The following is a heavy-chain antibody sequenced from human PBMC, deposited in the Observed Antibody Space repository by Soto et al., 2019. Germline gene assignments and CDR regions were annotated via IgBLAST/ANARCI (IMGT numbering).Heavy chain of an antibody. Sequence: GGSLRLSCSASGFTFSSYAMHWVRQAPGKGLEYVSAISSNGGSTYYADSVKGRFTISRDNSKNTLYLQMSSLRAEDTAVYYCVRALVTGGRYYYYGMDVWGQGTTVTVSS. CDR2: ISSNGGST. J-gene: IGHJ6*02. CDR1: GFTFSSYA. D-gene: IGHD6-13*01. CDR3: VRALVTGGRYYYYGMDV. V-gene: IGHV3-64D*08.